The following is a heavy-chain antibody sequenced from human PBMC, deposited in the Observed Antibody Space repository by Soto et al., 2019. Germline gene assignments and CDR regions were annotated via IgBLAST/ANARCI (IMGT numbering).Heavy chain of an antibody. CDR1: GYMFTTYG. V-gene: IGHV1-18*04. D-gene: IGHD6-6*01. J-gene: IGHJ4*02. CDR2: ISAYNGNK. Sequence: QVQLVQSGGEVKKPGASVEVSCRTSGYMFTTYGMSWVRQAPGQGLEWMAWISAYNGNKKYAQKFQGRVTMTTDTSTSTVSMALPNRTSADTGTYFCARTGGGMAARPLEYWGQGTLVTVSS. CDR3: ARTGGGMAARPLEY.